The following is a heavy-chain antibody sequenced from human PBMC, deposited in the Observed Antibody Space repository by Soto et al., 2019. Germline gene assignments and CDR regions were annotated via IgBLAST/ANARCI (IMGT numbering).Heavy chain of an antibody. Sequence: QVQLVQSGAEVKKPGASVKVSCKASGYTFTSYDINWVRQATGQGLEWMGWRNPNSGNTGYAQKFQGRVTMTRNTSISTADRVLISLRSEDTGVYYWARGHSGSYYVGYGMDVWGQGTTVTVSS. V-gene: IGHV1-8*01. D-gene: IGHD1-26*01. CDR1: GYTFTSYD. CDR3: ARGHSGSYYVGYGMDV. CDR2: RNPNSGNT. J-gene: IGHJ6*02.